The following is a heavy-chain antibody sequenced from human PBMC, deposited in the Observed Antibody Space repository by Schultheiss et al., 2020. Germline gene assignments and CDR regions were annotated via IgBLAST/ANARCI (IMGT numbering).Heavy chain of an antibody. D-gene: IGHD5-18*01. V-gene: IGHV1-3*01. CDR2: INAGNGNT. CDR1: GYTFTSYA. J-gene: IGHJ6*02. CDR3: ASVEDTAMVLPSYYYYGMDV. Sequence: ASVKVSCKASGYTFTSYAMHWVRQAPGQRLEWMGWINAGNGNTKYSQKFQGRVTITRDTSASTAYMELSSLRSEDTAVYYCASVEDTAMVLPSYYYYGMDVWGQGTTVTVSS.